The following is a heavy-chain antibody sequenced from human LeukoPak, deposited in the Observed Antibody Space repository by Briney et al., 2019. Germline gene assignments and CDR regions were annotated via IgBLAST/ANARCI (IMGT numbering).Heavy chain of an antibody. Sequence: ASVKVSCKVSGYTLTELSMHWVRQAPGKGLEWMGGFDPEDGETIYAQKFQGRVTMTEDTSTDTAYMELSSLRSEDTAVYYCATDLVGATGGGNYFDYWGQGTLVTVSS. CDR1: GYTLTELS. CDR3: ATDLVGATGGGNYFDY. D-gene: IGHD1-26*01. CDR2: FDPEDGET. V-gene: IGHV1-24*01. J-gene: IGHJ4*02.